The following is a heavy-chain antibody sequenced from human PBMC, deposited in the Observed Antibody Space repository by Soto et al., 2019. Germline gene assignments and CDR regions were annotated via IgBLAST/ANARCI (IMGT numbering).Heavy chain of an antibody. CDR2: IFSNDET. Sequence: HVTLKESGPVLVKPTETLTLTCTVSGFSLSNGKVGVSWIRQPPGKALEWLAHIFSNDETSYRTSLKSRLTISEDPSKSQVVLTMTNVDPVDTATYYCARILFGRSVAGGYFYMDVWGKGTTVTVSS. V-gene: IGHV2-26*01. CDR3: ARILFGRSVAGGYFYMDV. J-gene: IGHJ6*03. CDR1: GFSLSNGKVG. D-gene: IGHD6-19*01.